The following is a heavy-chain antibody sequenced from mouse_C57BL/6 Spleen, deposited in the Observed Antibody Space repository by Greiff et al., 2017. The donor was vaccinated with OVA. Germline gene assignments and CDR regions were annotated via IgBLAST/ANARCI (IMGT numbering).Heavy chain of an antibody. V-gene: IGHV1-55*01. J-gene: IGHJ2*01. Sequence: QVHVKQPGAELVKPGASVKMSCKASGYTFTSYWITWVKQRPGQGLEWIGDIYPGSGSTNYNEKFKSKATLTVDTSSSPAYMQLSSLTSEDSAVYYCARTDYYGSSYFDYWGQGTTLTVSS. CDR2: IYPGSGST. D-gene: IGHD1-1*01. CDR3: ARTDYYGSSYFDY. CDR1: GYTFTSYW.